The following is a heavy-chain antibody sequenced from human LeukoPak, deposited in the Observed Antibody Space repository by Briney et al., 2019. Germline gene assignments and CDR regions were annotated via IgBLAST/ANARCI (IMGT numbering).Heavy chain of an antibody. J-gene: IGHJ4*02. CDR3: ARHNRGSGWYYY. Sequence: SETLSLTCAVYGGSFSGYYWSWIRQPPGKGLEWIGEINHSGSTNYNPSLKSRVTISVDTSKNQFSLKLGSVTAADTAVYYCARHNRGSGWYYYWGQGTLVTVSS. D-gene: IGHD6-19*01. CDR1: GGSFSGYY. CDR2: INHSGST. V-gene: IGHV4-34*01.